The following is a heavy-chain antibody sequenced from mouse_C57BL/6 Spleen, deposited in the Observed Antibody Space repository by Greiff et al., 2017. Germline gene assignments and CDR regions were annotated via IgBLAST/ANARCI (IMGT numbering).Heavy chain of an antibody. Sequence: QVHVKQSGAELVKPGASVKISCKASGYAFSSYWMNWVKQRPGKGLEWIGQIYPGDGDTNYNGKFKGKATLTADKSSSSAYMQLSSLTSEDSAVYFCARGDSNYAMDYWGQGTSVTVSS. J-gene: IGHJ4*01. CDR2: IYPGDGDT. CDR3: ARGDSNYAMDY. D-gene: IGHD2-5*01. V-gene: IGHV1-80*01. CDR1: GYAFSSYW.